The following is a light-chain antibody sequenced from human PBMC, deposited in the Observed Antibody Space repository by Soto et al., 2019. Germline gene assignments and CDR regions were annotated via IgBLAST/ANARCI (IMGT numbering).Light chain of an antibody. Sequence: DIQMTQSPASLSSCLVDIVTITCRASQSISSYLNWYQQKPGKAPKLLIYAASSLQSGVPSRFSGSGSGTDFTLTISSLQPEDFATYYCQQSYSTPPWTFGQGTKVDIK. CDR1: QSISSY. CDR2: AAS. CDR3: QQSYSTPPWT. J-gene: IGKJ1*01. V-gene: IGKV1-39*01.